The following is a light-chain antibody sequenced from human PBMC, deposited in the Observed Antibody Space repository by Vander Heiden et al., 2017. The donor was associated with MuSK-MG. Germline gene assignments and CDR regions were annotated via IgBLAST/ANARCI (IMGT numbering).Light chain of an antibody. CDR2: AAS. J-gene: IGKJ1*01. CDR1: QSISSY. V-gene: IGKV1-39*01. CDR3: QQNDSNPTWT. Sequence: DIQMTQSPSSLSASVGDRVTITCRASQSISSYLNWYQQKPGKAPKLLIYAASSLQRGVPSRFSGSGYGKDFTLTISSRQPEDFAAYYCQQNDSNPTWTFGQWTKVEIK.